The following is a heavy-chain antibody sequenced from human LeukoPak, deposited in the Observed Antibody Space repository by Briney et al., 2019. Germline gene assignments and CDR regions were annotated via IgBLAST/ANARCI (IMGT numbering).Heavy chain of an antibody. CDR3: ARDPAARNFDY. J-gene: IGHJ4*02. CDR2: ISSSSSYI. D-gene: IGHD6-13*01. V-gene: IGHV3-21*01. Sequence: GGSLRLSCAASGFTFSSYSMNWVRQPPGKGLEWVSSISSSSSYIYYADSVKGRFTISRDNAKNSLYLQMNSLRAEDTAVYYCARDPAARNFDYWGQGTLVTVSS. CDR1: GFTFSSYS.